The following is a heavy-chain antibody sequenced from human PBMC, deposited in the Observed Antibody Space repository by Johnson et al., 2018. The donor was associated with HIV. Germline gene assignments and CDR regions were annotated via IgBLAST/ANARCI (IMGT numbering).Heavy chain of an antibody. V-gene: IGHV3-9*01. J-gene: IGHJ3*02. CDR1: GFTFDDYA. Sequence: VQLVESGGGVIRPGGSLRLSCTVSGFTFDDYAMHWVRQAPGKGLEWVSGISWNSGSIGYADSVKGRFTISRDNAKNSLYLQMNSLRAEDTALYYCAKDRSSSWSWDAFDIWGQGTMVTVSS. D-gene: IGHD6-13*01. CDR2: ISWNSGSI. CDR3: AKDRSSSWSWDAFDI.